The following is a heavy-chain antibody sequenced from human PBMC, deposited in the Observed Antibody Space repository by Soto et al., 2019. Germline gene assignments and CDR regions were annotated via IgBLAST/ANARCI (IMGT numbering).Heavy chain of an antibody. V-gene: IGHV3-33*01. CDR2: IWNDGTNA. Sequence: GGSLRLSCAASGFNFRTYGMHWVRQALGKGPEWVAFIWNDGTNAYYTDSVKGRFTISRDNSKNTVYLHMNSPRAEDTALYYCVRDGPIDSSGYSFEYWGQGTLVTVSA. CDR3: VRDGPIDSSGYSFEY. CDR1: GFNFRTYG. J-gene: IGHJ4*02. D-gene: IGHD3-22*01.